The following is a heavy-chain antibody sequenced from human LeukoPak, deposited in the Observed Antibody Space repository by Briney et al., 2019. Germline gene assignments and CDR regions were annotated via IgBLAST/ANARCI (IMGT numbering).Heavy chain of an antibody. J-gene: IGHJ6*02. Sequence: SETLSLTCTVSGGSISSYYWSWIRQPPGKGLEWIGCINYSGSTNYNPSLKSRVTISVDTSKNQFSLKLSSVTAADTAVYYCARESRYYDFWSGMDVWGQGTTVTVSS. V-gene: IGHV4-59*01. CDR2: INYSGST. D-gene: IGHD3-3*01. CDR3: ARESRYYDFWSGMDV. CDR1: GGSISSYY.